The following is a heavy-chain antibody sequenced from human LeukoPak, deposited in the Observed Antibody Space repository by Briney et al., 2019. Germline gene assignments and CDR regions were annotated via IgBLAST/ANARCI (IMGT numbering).Heavy chain of an antibody. CDR1: GFTFSSYW. J-gene: IGHJ4*02. Sequence: PGGSLRLSCAASGFTFSSYWMSWVRQAPGKGLEWVANIKQDGGEKYYVDSVKGRFTISRDNAKNSLYLQMNSLRAEDTAVYYCARSMGLSMGVVIEYYFDYWGQGTLVTVSS. CDR2: IKQDGGEK. V-gene: IGHV3-7*01. CDR3: ARSMGLSMGVVIEYYFDY. D-gene: IGHD3-3*01.